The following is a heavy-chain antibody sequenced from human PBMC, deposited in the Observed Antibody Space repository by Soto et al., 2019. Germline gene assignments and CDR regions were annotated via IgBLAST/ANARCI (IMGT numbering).Heavy chain of an antibody. CDR2: IWHDGNRK. Sequence: QVQLVESGGGVVQPGRSRRLSCVVSGFTFSTYGMHWVRQAPGKGLEWVAVIWHDGNRKYYVDSVKGRFTISRDDSENTLHLQMKSLRVEATAVDYCVRDSGLYGLAVWGQGTTVTVSS. CDR1: GFTFSTYG. D-gene: IGHD3-10*01. V-gene: IGHV3-33*01. CDR3: VRDSGLYGLAV. J-gene: IGHJ6*02.